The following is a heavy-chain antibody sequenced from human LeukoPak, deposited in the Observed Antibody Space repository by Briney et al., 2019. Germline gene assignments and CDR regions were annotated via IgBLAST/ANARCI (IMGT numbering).Heavy chain of an antibody. CDR1: GFTFNTYS. Sequence: GGSLRLSCAASGFTFNTYSMNWVRQAPGKALEWVSHISSSSSTIYYADSVKGRFTLSRDNAKTSLYLQMNSLRDEDTAVYYCARVEQQPRAVCGMDVWGPGTTVTVSS. J-gene: IGHJ6*02. V-gene: IGHV3-48*02. CDR3: ARVEQQPRAVCGMDV. CDR2: ISSSSSTI. D-gene: IGHD6-13*01.